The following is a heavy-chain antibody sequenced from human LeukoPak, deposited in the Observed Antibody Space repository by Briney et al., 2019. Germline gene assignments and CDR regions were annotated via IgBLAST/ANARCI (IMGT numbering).Heavy chain of an antibody. J-gene: IGHJ4*02. V-gene: IGHV3-48*03. CDR3: ARDGNYGGNFGALDY. D-gene: IGHD4-23*01. CDR2: ISSSGSPK. CDR1: GFTFSNFD. Sequence: GGSLRLSCAASGFTFSNFDMNWVRQAPGKGLEWVSYISSSGSPKYYADSVRGRFTISRDNAENSLYLQMNSLRAEDTAVYYCARDGNYGGNFGALDYWGQGTLVTVSS.